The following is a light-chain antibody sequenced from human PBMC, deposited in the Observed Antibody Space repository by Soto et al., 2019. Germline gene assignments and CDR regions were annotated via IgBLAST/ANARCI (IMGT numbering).Light chain of an antibody. CDR2: YVS. J-gene: IGKJ2*01. V-gene: IGKV2-30*01. Sequence: EVVMTQSPLSLPVTLGQPASISCRSSQSLAYIDGNTYLTWFHQRPGQSPRRLIYYVSNRDSGVPDRLSCSGSGTHFPLKISRVEAEDAGIYYCMQSTHWPPYTFGQGTKLEIK. CDR3: MQSTHWPPYT. CDR1: QSLAYIDGNTY.